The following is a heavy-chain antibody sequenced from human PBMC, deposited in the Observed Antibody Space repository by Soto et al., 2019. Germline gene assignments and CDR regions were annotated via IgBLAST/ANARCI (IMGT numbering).Heavy chain of an antibody. CDR2: IYPGDSDT. J-gene: IGHJ3*02. V-gene: IGHV5-51*01. CDR1: GYTFTTYW. Sequence: EVQLVQSGAEVKKPGESLKISCKGSGYTFTTYWIGWVRQMPGKGLEWMGIIYPGDSDTRYSPSFQGQVTISADKSIXTAYLQWSSLEAADTAMYYCARHKDRYLTTDAFDIWGQGTMVTVSS. CDR3: ARHKDRYLTTDAFDI. D-gene: IGHD4-17*01.